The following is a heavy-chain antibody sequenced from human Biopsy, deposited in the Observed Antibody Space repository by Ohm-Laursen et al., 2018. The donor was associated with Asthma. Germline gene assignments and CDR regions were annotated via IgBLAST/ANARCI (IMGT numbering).Heavy chain of an antibody. CDR2: INSVFGTT. J-gene: IGHJ5*02. D-gene: IGHD2-2*01. CDR3: ARKAGSCISRTCYSLDL. V-gene: IGHV1-69*13. Sequence: GASVKVSCKSLGGTFNTYVIGWVRQAPGQGLEWMGGINSVFGTTTYPQKFQDRVTITADDSTSTVYMELGSLRSEDTAVYYCARKAGSCISRTCYSLDLWGQGTLVIVSS. CDR1: GGTFNTYV.